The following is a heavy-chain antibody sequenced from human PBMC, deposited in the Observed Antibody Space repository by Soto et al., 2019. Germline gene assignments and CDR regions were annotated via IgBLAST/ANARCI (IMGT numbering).Heavy chain of an antibody. CDR2: TYNSGST. V-gene: IGHV4-59*01. CDR1: GGSIRTSY. Sequence: QVQLQESGPGLVKPSETLSLTCTVSGGSIRTSYWSWIRQPPGKGLEWIGYTYNSGSTNYNPSLXXRXSISVDTSKNQFSLHLSSVTAADTAVYYCARDAFDIWGQGTMVTVSS. J-gene: IGHJ3*02. CDR3: ARDAFDI.